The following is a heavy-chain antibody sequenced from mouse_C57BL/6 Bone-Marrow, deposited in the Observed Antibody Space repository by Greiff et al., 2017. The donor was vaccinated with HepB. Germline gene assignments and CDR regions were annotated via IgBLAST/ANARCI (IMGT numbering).Heavy chain of an antibody. Sequence: VQLQQSGAELAKPGASVTLSCKASGYTFTSYWMHWVKQRPGQGLEWIGYINPSSGYTKYNQKFKDKATLTADKSSSTAYMQLSSLTYEDSAVYLWARTEYGGEQVGYFHVWGTGTPVTFSA. V-gene: IGHV1-7*01. J-gene: IGHJ1*03. D-gene: IGHD1-2*01. CDR1: GYTFTSYW. CDR3: ARTEYGGEQVGYFHV. CDR2: INPSSGYT.